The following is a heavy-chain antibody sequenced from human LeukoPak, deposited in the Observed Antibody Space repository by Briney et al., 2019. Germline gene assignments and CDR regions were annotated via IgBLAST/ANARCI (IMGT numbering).Heavy chain of an antibody. D-gene: IGHD1-26*01. J-gene: IGHJ4*02. CDR3: ARSDSGSYFYRRYYFDY. CDR2: IYYSGST. V-gene: IGHV4-61*01. CDR1: GGSVSSGSYY. Sequence: SETLSLTCTVSGGSVSSGSYYWSWIRQPPGKGLEWIGYIYYSGSTNYNPSLKSRVTISVDTSKNQFSLKLSSVTAADTAVYYCARSDSGSYFYRRYYFDYWGQGTLVTVSS.